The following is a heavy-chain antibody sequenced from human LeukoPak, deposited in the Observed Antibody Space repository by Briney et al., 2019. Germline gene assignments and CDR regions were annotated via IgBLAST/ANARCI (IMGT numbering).Heavy chain of an antibody. CDR1: GFTFSTHW. CDR3: ARDSLARPLGY. D-gene: IGHD6-6*01. V-gene: IGHV3-11*01. Sequence: PGGSLRLSCAASGFTFSTHWMHWVRQVPGRGLEWVSYISSSGSTIYYADSVKGRFTISRDNAKNSLYLQMNSLRAEDTAVYYCARDSLARPLGYWGQGTLVTVSS. CDR2: ISSSGSTI. J-gene: IGHJ4*02.